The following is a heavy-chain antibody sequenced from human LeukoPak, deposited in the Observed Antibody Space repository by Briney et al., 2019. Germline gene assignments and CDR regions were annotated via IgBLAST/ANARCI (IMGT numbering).Heavy chain of an antibody. V-gene: IGHV1-8*01. CDR1: GYTFTSYD. J-gene: IGHJ5*02. D-gene: IGHD3-9*01. Sequence: ASVKVSCKASGYTFTSYDINWVRQATGQGLEWMGWMNPNSGNTGYAQKFQGRVTMTRNTSISTAYMELSSLRSEDTAVYYCARGSYDILTGYYPAIYWFDPWGQGTLVTVSS. CDR3: ARGSYDILTGYYPAIYWFDP. CDR2: MNPNSGNT.